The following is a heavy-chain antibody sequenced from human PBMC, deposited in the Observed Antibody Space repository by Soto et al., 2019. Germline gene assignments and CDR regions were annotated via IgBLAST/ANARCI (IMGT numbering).Heavy chain of an antibody. CDR3: ARLAAAGHDYDAFDI. D-gene: IGHD6-25*01. CDR1: GGSFSGYY. Sequence: SETLSLTCAVYGGSFSGYYWSWIRQPPGKGLEWIGEINHSGSTNYNPSLKSRVTISVDTSKNQFSLKLSSVTAADTAVYYCARLAAAGHDYDAFDIWDQGTMGTVSS. V-gene: IGHV4-34*01. CDR2: INHSGST. J-gene: IGHJ3*02.